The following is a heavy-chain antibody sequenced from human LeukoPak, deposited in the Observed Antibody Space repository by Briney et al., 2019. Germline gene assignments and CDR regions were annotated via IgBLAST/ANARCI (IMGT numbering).Heavy chain of an antibody. V-gene: IGHV4-34*01. D-gene: IGHD1-7*01. Sequence: SETLSLTCAVYGGSFSGYYWSWIRQPPGKGLEWIGEINHSGSTNYNPSLKSRVTISVDTSKNQFSLKLSSVTAADTAVYYCARAPPGKLRYNWNYEDYWGQGTLVTVSS. CDR3: ARAPPGKLRYNWNYEDY. J-gene: IGHJ4*02. CDR2: INHSGST. CDR1: GGSFSGYY.